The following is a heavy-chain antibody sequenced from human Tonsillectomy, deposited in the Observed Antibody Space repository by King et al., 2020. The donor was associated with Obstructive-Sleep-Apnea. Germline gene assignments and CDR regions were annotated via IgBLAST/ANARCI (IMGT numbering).Heavy chain of an antibody. CDR1: GGSIISGVW. CDR2: IFPSGST. V-gene: IGHV4-4*02. Sequence: QLQESSPGLVKPSGTLSLTCSVSGGSIISGVWWSWVRQPPGRGLEWIGEIFPSGSTNYNPSLKNRVTMSVDRSRSQFSLKLNSVTAADTAVYYCAGAVFKITMTVTWGRGTLVTVSS. CDR3: AGAVFKITMTVT. D-gene: IGHD3-22*01. J-gene: IGHJ1*01.